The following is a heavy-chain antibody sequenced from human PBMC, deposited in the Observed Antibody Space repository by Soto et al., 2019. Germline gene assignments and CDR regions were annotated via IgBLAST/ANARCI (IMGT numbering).Heavy chain of an antibody. CDR1: GGSISSGCYY. CDR2: IYYSGST. V-gene: IGHV4-31*03. J-gene: IGHJ4*02. D-gene: IGHD6-6*01. CDR3: AYISSSQGY. Sequence: SETLSLTCPVSGGSISSGCYYWSWIRQHPGKGLEWIGYIYYSGSTYYNPSLKSRVTISVDTSKNQFSLKLSSVTAADTAVYYCAYISSSQGYWGQGTLVTVSS.